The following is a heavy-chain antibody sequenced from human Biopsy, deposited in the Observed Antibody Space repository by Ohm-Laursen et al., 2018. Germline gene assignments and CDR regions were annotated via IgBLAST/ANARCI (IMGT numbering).Heavy chain of an antibody. V-gene: IGHV1-2*02. Sequence: ASVKVSCKASGYTFTDSYMHWVRQAPGQGLEWMGWINPNSGGTNYALKFQGRVTMTRDTSMSTAYMELNRLRSDDTAVYYCARGGLNYWYFDLWGRGTLVTVSS. CDR1: GYTFTDSY. D-gene: IGHD1-26*01. J-gene: IGHJ2*01. CDR3: ARGGLNYWYFDL. CDR2: INPNSGGT.